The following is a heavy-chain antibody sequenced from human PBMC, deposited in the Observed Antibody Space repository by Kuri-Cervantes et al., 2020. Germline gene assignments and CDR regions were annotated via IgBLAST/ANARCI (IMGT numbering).Heavy chain of an antibody. CDR3: ARGQTPDSSSWWMFGHYYMDV. CDR1: GYTFTGYY. V-gene: IGHV1-2*02. Sequence: ASVKVSCKASGYTFTGYYMHWVRQAPGQGLEWMGWINPNSGGTNYAQKFQGRVTMTRDTSISTAYMELRSLRSDDTAVYYCARGQTPDSSSWWMFGHYYMDVWGKGTTVTVSS. J-gene: IGHJ6*03. D-gene: IGHD6-13*01. CDR2: INPNSGGT.